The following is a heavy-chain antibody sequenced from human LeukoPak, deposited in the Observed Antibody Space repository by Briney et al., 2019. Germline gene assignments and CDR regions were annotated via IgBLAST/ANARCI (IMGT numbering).Heavy chain of an antibody. Sequence: GGSLRLSCAASGFTFSSYGMHWLRQAPGKGLDGVAVICYDGSNKYYEDSVKGRLTISRDNSKNTLYLQMSSLRAEDRAVYYCAKGSHSSSWDDDAEYFQHWGQGTLVTVSS. CDR1: GFTFSSYG. CDR2: ICYDGSNK. CDR3: AKGSHSSSWDDDAEYFQH. J-gene: IGHJ1*01. V-gene: IGHV3-33*06. D-gene: IGHD6-13*01.